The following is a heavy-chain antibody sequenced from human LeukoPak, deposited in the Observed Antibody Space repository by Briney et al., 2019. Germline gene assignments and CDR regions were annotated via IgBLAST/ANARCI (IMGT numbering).Heavy chain of an antibody. CDR1: GFTFSSYA. Sequence: GGSLRLSCAASGFTFSSYAMSWVRQAPGKGLEWVSAISGSGGSTYYADSVKGRFTISRDNSKNTLYLQMNSLRAEDTAVYYCAREPGYCSSTSCYGLDYWGQGTLVTVSS. V-gene: IGHV3-23*01. CDR3: AREPGYCSSTSCYGLDY. J-gene: IGHJ4*02. D-gene: IGHD2-2*01. CDR2: ISGSGGST.